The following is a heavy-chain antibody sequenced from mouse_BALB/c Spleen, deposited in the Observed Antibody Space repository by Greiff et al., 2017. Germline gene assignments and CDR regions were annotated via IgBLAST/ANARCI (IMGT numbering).Heavy chain of an antibody. CDR3: AREGGLSTMITTGDAMDY. J-gene: IGHJ4*01. CDR2: ISYDGSN. D-gene: IGHD2-4*01. CDR1: GYSITSGYY. V-gene: IGHV3-6*02. Sequence: EVKLMESGPGLVKPSQSLSLTCSVTGYSITSGYYWNWIRQFPGNKLEWMGYISYDGSNNYNPSLKNRISITRDTSKNQFFLKLNSVTTEDTATYYCAREGGLSTMITTGDAMDYWGQGTSVTVSS.